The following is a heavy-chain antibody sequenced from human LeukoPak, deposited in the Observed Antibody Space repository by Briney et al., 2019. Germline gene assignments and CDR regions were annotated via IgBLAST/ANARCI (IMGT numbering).Heavy chain of an antibody. D-gene: IGHD5-24*01. CDR2: IYSGGYSGGGP. J-gene: IGHJ4*02. CDR1: GFIVSSNH. Sequence: GGSLRLSCAVSGFIVSSNHMNWVRQAPGKGLEWVSVIYSGGYSGGGPFYADSVKGRFTTSSDSSKNTLLLQMNSLRAEDTAVYYCARDVYGDGYNSFDYWGLGILVTVSS. CDR3: ARDVYGDGYNSFDY. V-gene: IGHV3-66*01.